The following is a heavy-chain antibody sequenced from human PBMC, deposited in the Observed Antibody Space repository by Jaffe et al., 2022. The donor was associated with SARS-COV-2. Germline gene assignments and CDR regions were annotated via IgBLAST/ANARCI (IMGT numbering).Heavy chain of an antibody. D-gene: IGHD6-13*01. J-gene: IGHJ6*02. CDR3: AKRYGEQLVDYGMDV. V-gene: IGHV3-30*18. CDR2: ISYDGSNK. CDR1: GFTFSSYG. Sequence: QVQLVESGGGVVQPGRSLRLSCAASGFTFSSYGMHWVRQAPGKGLEWVAVISYDGSNKYYADSVKGRFTISRDNSKNTLYLQMNSLRAEDTAVYYCAKRYGEQLVDYGMDVWGQGTTVTVSS.